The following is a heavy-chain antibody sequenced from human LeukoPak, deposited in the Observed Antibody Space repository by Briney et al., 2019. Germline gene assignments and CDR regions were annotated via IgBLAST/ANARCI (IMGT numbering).Heavy chain of an antibody. CDR2: IQPGNPEI. Sequence: GESLRISCKASEYSFTSYWIGWVRQMPGKGLEWVGNIQPGNPEIRYSPSFQGQVTISADKSISTAYLQWSSLKASDTAMYYCARRLGDSQSGYMDVWGKGTTVTVSS. V-gene: IGHV5-51*01. J-gene: IGHJ6*03. D-gene: IGHD3-16*01. CDR1: EYSFTSYW. CDR3: ARRLGDSQSGYMDV.